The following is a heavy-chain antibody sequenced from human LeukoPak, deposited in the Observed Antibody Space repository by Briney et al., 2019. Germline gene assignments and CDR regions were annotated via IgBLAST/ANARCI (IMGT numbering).Heavy chain of an antibody. CDR3: ARGPGTYYYYYYMDV. CDR1: GFTVSSNY. V-gene: IGHV3-66*01. Sequence: GGSLRLSCAASGFTVSSNYMNWVRQAPGKGLEWVSAIYSNGSTYYADSVKGRFTISRDNSKNTLYLQMNSLRAEDTAVYYCARGPGTYYYYYYMDVWGKGTTVTISS. CDR2: IYSNGST. D-gene: IGHD1-14*01. J-gene: IGHJ6*03.